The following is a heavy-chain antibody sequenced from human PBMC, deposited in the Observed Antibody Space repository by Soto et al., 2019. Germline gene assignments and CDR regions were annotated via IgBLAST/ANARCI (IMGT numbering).Heavy chain of an antibody. CDR3: ARDRTGGDGNWFDP. CDR2: IIPVLGIA. CDR1: GGTFSSYT. Sequence: QVQLVQSGAEVKKPGSSVKVSCKASGGTFSSYTISWVRQAPGQGLEWMGRIIPVLGIAKYAQNLQDRVTITADEFTRTAYMELSSLRSEDTAVYYCARDRTGGDGNWFDPWGQGTLVTVSS. D-gene: IGHD2-21*02. J-gene: IGHJ5*02. V-gene: IGHV1-69*08.